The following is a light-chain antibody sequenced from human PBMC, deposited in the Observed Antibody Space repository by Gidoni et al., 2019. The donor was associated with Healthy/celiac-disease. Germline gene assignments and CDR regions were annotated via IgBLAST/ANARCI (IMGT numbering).Light chain of an antibody. CDR2: GAS. CDR1: QSVSSN. Sequence: EIVMTQSPATLSVSPGARATLSCRASQSVSSNLAWYQQKPGQAPRLLIYGASTRATGIPARFSGSGSGTEFTLTINSLQSEDLAVYYCQQYNNWPPYTFGQGTKLEIK. J-gene: IGKJ2*01. CDR3: QQYNNWPPYT. V-gene: IGKV3-15*01.